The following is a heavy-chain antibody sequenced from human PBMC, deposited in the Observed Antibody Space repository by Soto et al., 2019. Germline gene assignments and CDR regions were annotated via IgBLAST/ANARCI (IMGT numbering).Heavy chain of an antibody. CDR1: GGSISSSSYY. CDR2: IYYSGST. Sequence: SETLSLTCTVSGGSISSSSYYWGWIRQPPGKGLEWIGSIYYSGSTYYNPSLKSRVTISVDTPKNQFSLKLSSVTAADTAVYYCARHSYYYGSGSYETWGQGTLVTVSS. V-gene: IGHV4-39*01. J-gene: IGHJ5*02. D-gene: IGHD3-10*01. CDR3: ARHSYYYGSGSYET.